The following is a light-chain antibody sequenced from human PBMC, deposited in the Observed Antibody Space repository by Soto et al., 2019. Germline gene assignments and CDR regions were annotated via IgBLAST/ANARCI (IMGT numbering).Light chain of an antibody. V-gene: IGKV3-20*01. J-gene: IGKJ1*01. Sequence: EIVLPQSPGTLSLSPGERATLSCRASQSVSRNYLAWYQQKPGQAPRLLIYGASSRATGIPDRFSGGGSGTDFTLTIGRLEPEDFAVYYCQQYGSSPRTCGQGTKVEIK. CDR1: QSVSRNY. CDR3: QQYGSSPRT. CDR2: GAS.